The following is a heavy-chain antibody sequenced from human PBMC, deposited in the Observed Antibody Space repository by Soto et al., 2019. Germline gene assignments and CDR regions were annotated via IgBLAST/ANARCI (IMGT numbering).Heavy chain of an antibody. CDR3: AKGKANALFGVDTIFDC. CDR2: ISDNGGSP. CDR1: GFTFSSYP. V-gene: IGHV3-23*01. D-gene: IGHD3-3*01. J-gene: IGHJ4*02. Sequence: GSLRLSCAASGFTFSSYPMSWVRQAPGKGLEWVSTISDNGGSPYSADSMRGRFTISRDNSKNILYLQMSSLRAEDTAVYYCAKGKANALFGVDTIFDCWGQGPLVTVSS.